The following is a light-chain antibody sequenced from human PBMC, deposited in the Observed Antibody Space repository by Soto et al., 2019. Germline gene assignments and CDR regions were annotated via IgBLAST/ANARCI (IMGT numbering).Light chain of an antibody. V-gene: IGKV3-15*01. Sequence: ETVMTQSPGTLSVSLGERGTLSCRASQSVSIPLARYQQKPGQAPRLLIYDTSTRATGIPARFSGSGSGTEFTLTISSLQSEDFAVYYCQQYSNWPPITFGQGTRLEI. CDR3: QQYSNWPPIT. CDR2: DTS. J-gene: IGKJ5*01. CDR1: QSVSIP.